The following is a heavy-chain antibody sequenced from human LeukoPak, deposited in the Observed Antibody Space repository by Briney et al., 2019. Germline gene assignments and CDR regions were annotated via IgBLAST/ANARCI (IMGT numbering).Heavy chain of an antibody. J-gene: IGHJ4*02. D-gene: IGHD3-10*01. Sequence: GGSLRLSCAASGFTFSSHWMTWVRQAPGRGLEWVANIKEDGSETFYGDSVKGRFTISRDNAENSLNLQMNNLRPEDTAMYYCVSTLFGAISPGYWGQGTLVTVSS. CDR1: GFTFSSHW. CDR2: IKEDGSET. CDR3: VSTLFGAISPGY. V-gene: IGHV3-7*01.